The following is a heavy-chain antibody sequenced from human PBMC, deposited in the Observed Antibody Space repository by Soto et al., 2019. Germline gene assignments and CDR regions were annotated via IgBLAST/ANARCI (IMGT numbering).Heavy chain of an antibody. Sequence: ASVKVSCKASGYTFTSYYMHWVRQALGQGLEWMGIINPSGGSTSYAQKFQGRVTMTRDTSTSTVYMELSSLRSEDTAVYYCAISRTVTTRWFDPWGQGTLVTVSS. V-gene: IGHV1-46*01. D-gene: IGHD4-4*01. J-gene: IGHJ5*02. CDR1: GYTFTSYY. CDR2: INPSGGST. CDR3: AISRTVTTRWFDP.